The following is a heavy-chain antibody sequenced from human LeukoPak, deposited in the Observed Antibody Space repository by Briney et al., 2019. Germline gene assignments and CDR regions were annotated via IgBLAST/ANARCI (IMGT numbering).Heavy chain of an antibody. V-gene: IGHV3-21*01. CDR1: GFTFSSYS. Sequence: GGSLRLSCAASGFTFSSYSMNWVRQAPGKGLEWVSSISSSSSYIYYADPVKGRFTISRDNAKNSLYLQMNSLRAEDTAVYYCTTPGVAARDYWGQGTLVTVSS. CDR2: ISSSSSYI. D-gene: IGHD6-6*01. CDR3: TTPGVAARDY. J-gene: IGHJ4*02.